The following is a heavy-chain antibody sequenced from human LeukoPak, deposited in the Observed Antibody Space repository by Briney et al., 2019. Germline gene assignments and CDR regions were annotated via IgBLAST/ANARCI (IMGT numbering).Heavy chain of an antibody. Sequence: GGSLRFSCAASGFTFSSYAMSWVRQAPGKGLEWVSAISGSGGSTYYADSVKGRFTISRDNSKNTLYLQMNSLRAEETAVYYCAKDHPRIAVADDAFDIWGQGTMVTVSS. J-gene: IGHJ3*02. CDR2: ISGSGGST. V-gene: IGHV3-23*01. CDR1: GFTFSSYA. D-gene: IGHD6-19*01. CDR3: AKDHPRIAVADDAFDI.